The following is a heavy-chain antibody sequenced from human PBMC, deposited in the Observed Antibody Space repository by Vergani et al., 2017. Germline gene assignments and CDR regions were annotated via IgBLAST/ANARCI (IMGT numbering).Heavy chain of an antibody. D-gene: IGHD3-3*01. J-gene: IGHJ4*02. Sequence: EVQLVESGGGLVQPGRSLRLSCAASGFTFSSYSMNWVRQAPGKGLEWVSYISSSSSTIYYADSVKGRFTISRDNAKNSLYLQMNSLRAEDTAVYYCARGGDFWSGYEKFDYWGQGTLVTVSS. V-gene: IGHV3-48*01. CDR2: ISSSSSTI. CDR3: ARGGDFWSGYEKFDY. CDR1: GFTFSSYS.